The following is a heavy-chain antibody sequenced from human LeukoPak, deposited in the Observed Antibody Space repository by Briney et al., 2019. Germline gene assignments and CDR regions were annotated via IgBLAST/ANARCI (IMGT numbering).Heavy chain of an antibody. J-gene: IGHJ4*02. CDR2: IRSGGDRT. CDR3: TREAIATGYAYD. V-gene: IGHV3-23*01. CDR1: GFSFSSYA. Sequence: QTGGSLRLSCAAPGFSFSSYALSWVRQAPGRGLEWDSAIRSGGDRTSYADSVTGRFTISRDNSKNMLLLHVSSLRAEDAAMYYCTREAIATGYAYDWGQGTLVTVFS. D-gene: IGHD3-16*01.